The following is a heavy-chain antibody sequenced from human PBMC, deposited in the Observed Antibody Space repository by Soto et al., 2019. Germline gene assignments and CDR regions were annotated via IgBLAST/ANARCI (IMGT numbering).Heavy chain of an antibody. CDR1: GGTFSSYT. J-gene: IGHJ4*02. CDR2: IIPILGIA. Sequence: QVQLVQSGAEVKKPGSSVKVSCKASGGTFSSYTISWVRQAPGQGLEWMGRIIPILGIANYAQKFQGRVTITADKSTSTAYMERSSLRSEDTAVYYCARARCSGGSCYGAVDYWGQGTLVTVSS. CDR3: ARARCSGGSCYGAVDY. V-gene: IGHV1-69*02. D-gene: IGHD2-15*01.